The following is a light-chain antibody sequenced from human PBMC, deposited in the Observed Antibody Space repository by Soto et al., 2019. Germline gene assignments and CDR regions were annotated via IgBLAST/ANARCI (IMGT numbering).Light chain of an antibody. CDR2: QAS. Sequence: DIQITQSPSTLSASVEDRDTITCRASQSTSSYLAWYQQKPGKAPKLLIYQASSLENGVPSRFSGSGSGTEFSLTISSLQPDDFATYYCQQYSSHSTFGQGTKVDI. CDR3: QQYSSHST. CDR1: QSTSSY. J-gene: IGKJ1*01. V-gene: IGKV1-5*03.